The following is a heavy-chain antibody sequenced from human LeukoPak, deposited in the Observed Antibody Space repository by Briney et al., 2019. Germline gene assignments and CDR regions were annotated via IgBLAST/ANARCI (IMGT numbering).Heavy chain of an antibody. Sequence: GESLNISGKGSGYTFSTYWIGWVRQMPGKGLEWMGIIYPGDSDTRYSPSLQGQVTISADKSISTAYLQWSSLKASDTAMYYCARLVGKVMVVAASRYFDYWGQGTLVTVSS. V-gene: IGHV5-51*01. CDR1: GYTFSTYW. D-gene: IGHD2-15*01. CDR2: IYPGDSDT. CDR3: ARLVGKVMVVAASRYFDY. J-gene: IGHJ4*02.